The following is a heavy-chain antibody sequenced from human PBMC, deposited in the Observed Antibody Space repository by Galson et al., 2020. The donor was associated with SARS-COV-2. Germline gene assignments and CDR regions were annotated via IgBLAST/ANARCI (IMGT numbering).Heavy chain of an antibody. CDR1: GFTFSSYG. V-gene: IGHV3-30*02. CDR3: AKGTVVPAEKGWFDP. D-gene: IGHD2-2*01. Sequence: GGSLRLSCAASGFTFSSYGMHWVRQAPGKGLEWVAFIRYDGSNKYYADSVKGRFTISRDNSKNTLYLQMNSLRAEDTAVYYCAKGTVVPAEKGWFDPWGQGTLVTVSS. J-gene: IGHJ5*02. CDR2: IRYDGSNK.